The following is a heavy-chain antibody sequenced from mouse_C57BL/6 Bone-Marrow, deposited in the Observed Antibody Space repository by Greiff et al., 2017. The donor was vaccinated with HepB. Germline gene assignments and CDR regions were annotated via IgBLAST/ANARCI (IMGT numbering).Heavy chain of an antibody. Sequence: VQLQQSGPELVKPGASVKLSCKASGYTFTSYDINWVKQRPGQGLEWIGWIYPRDGSTKYNEKFKGKATLTVDTSSSTAYMGLHSLTSEDSAVYFSARSGVYYGSSYGYWGQGTTLTVSS. CDR1: GYTFTSYD. V-gene: IGHV1-85*01. D-gene: IGHD1-1*01. J-gene: IGHJ2*01. CDR2: IYPRDGST. CDR3: ARSGVYYGSSYGY.